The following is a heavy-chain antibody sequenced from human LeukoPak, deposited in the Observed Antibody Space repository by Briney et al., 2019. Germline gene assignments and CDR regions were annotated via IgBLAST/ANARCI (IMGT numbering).Heavy chain of an antibody. CDR2: ITGSGGNT. V-gene: IGHV3-23*01. D-gene: IGHD3-22*01. CDR3: ATVRYDSSGYYYAEYFQH. J-gene: IGHJ1*01. Sequence: GGSLRLSCTVSGFTFSDYAMSWVRQAPGKGLEWVSAITGSGGNTYYADPVKGRFTISKDNSKNTVYLQMSSLRAEDAAVYYCATVRYDSSGYYYAEYFQHWGQGTLVTVSS. CDR1: GFTFSDYA.